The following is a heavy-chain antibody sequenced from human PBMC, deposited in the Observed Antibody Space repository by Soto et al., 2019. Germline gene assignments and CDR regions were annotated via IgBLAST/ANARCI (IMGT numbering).Heavy chain of an antibody. CDR1: GYTFTGYY. D-gene: IGHD3-22*01. V-gene: IGHV1-2*04. J-gene: IGHJ3*02. CDR3: AGQYYYDSSGYPTPYAFDI. Sequence: ASVKVSCKASGYTFTGYYMHWVRQAPGQGLEWMGWINPNSGGTNYAQKFQGWVTMTRDTSISTAYMELSRLRSDDTAVYYCAGQYYYDSSGYPTPYAFDIWGQGTMVTVSS. CDR2: INPNSGGT.